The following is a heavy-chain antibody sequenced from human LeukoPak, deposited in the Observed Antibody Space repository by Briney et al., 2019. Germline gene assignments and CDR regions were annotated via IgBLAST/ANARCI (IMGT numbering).Heavy chain of an antibody. CDR2: INHSGST. V-gene: IGHV4-34*01. CDR3: ARSGGVTPPYAFDI. CDR1: GGSFSGYY. Sequence: SETLSLTCAVYGGSFSGYYWSWIRQPPGKGLEWIGEINHSGSTNYNPSLKSRVTISVDTSKNQFSLKLSPVTAADTAVYYCARSGGVTPPYAFDIWGQGTMVTVSS. J-gene: IGHJ3*02. D-gene: IGHD3-16*01.